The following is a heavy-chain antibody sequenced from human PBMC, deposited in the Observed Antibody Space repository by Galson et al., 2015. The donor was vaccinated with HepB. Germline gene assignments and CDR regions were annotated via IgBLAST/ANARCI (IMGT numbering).Heavy chain of an antibody. V-gene: IGHV3-21*01. CDR3: TSKRDFWSGYPWFDP. D-gene: IGHD3-3*01. CDR1: GFTFSSYS. J-gene: IGHJ5*02. CDR2: ISSSSSYI. Sequence: SLRLSCAASGFTFSSYSMNWVRQAPGKGLEWVSSISSSSSYIYYADSVKGRFTISRDNAKNSLYLQMNSLRAEDTAVYYCTSKRDFWSGYPWFDPWGQGTLVTVSS.